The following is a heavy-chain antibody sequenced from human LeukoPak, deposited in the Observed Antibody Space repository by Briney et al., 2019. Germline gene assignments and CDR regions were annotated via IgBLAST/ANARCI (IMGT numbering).Heavy chain of an antibody. D-gene: IGHD4-11*01. V-gene: IGHV3-48*03. Sequence: GGSLRLSCAASGFNFRDYEMNWVRQAPGKGLEWLSYISGSSGIIYYADSVKGRFSISRDNAKNSLYLQMNSLRAEDTAIYYCTRDSFFDGNYGPDYFDCWGQGTLVTVSS. CDR1: GFNFRDYE. CDR2: ISGSSGII. CDR3: TRDSFFDGNYGPDYFDC. J-gene: IGHJ4*02.